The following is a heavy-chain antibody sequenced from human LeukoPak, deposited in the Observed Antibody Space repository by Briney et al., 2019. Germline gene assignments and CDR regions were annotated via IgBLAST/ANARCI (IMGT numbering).Heavy chain of an antibody. V-gene: IGHV3-23*01. CDR2: ISDNGGST. J-gene: IGHJ4*02. CDR1: GFTFSSYS. D-gene: IGHD6-19*01. CDR3: AKDPPQWLVRDY. Sequence: GGSLRLSCAASGFTFSSYSMTWVRQAPGKGLEWVSTISDNGGSTYCADSVKGRFTISRDNSKNTLYLQMNSLRAEDTALYYCAKDPPQWLVRDYWGQGTLVTVSS.